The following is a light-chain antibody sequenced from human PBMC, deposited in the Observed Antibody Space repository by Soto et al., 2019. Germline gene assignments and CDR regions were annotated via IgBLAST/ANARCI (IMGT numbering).Light chain of an antibody. Sequence: EVMLTQSPGTLSLSPGERATLSCRASQSVSSNYLAWYQQKSGQAPRLLIYGASNRATGIPDRFSGSGSGTDFTLTIRRLEPEDFAGYYCQQYDTSPRTFVQGTKVEFK. V-gene: IGKV3-20*01. CDR2: GAS. J-gene: IGKJ1*01. CDR1: QSVSSNY. CDR3: QQYDTSPRT.